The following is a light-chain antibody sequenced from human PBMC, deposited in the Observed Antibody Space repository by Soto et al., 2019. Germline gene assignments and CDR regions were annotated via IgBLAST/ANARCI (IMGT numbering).Light chain of an antibody. CDR3: QLYGSSPPYI. J-gene: IGKJ2*01. Sequence: EIVLTQSPGTVSLSPGERATLSCRASQSVSSSSLAWYQQRPGQAPRLLIFTASSRATGTPDRFSGSGSGTDFTLTISRLEPGDFAVYYCQLYGSSPPYIFGPGTKVDIK. CDR1: QSVSSSS. V-gene: IGKV3-20*01. CDR2: TAS.